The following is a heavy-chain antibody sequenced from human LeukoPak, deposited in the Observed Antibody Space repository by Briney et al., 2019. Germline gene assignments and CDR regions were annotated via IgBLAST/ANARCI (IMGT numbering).Heavy chain of an antibody. CDR1: GYSFTSYW. V-gene: IGHV5-10-1*01. J-gene: IGHJ4*02. Sequence: PGESLKISCKGSGYSFTSYWISWVRQMPGKGLEWMGRIDPSDSYTNYSPSFQGHVTISADKSISTAYLQWSSLKASDTAMYYCARGGDYLTTNFGYWGQGTLVTVSS. CDR3: ARGGDYLTTNFGY. CDR2: IDPSDSYT. D-gene: IGHD4-17*01.